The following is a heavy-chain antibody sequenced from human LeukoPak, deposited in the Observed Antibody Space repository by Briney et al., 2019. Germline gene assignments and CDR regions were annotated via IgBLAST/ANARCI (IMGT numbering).Heavy chain of an antibody. J-gene: IGHJ4*02. Sequence: GRSLRLSCAASGFTFSSYAMHWVRQAPGKGLEWVAVISYDGSNKYYADSVKGRFTISRDNSKNTLYLQMNSLRAEDTAVYYCARFTYSYPFDYWGQGTLVAVSS. V-gene: IGHV3-30-3*01. D-gene: IGHD5-24*01. CDR3: ARFTYSYPFDY. CDR1: GFTFSSYA. CDR2: ISYDGSNK.